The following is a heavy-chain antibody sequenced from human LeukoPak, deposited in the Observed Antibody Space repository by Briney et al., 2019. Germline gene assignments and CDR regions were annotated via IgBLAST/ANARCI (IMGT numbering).Heavy chain of an antibody. V-gene: IGHV1-18*01. CDR3: ARDPPNWNLVVWFDP. Sequence: GASVKVSCKASGYTFTSYGISWVRQAPGQGLEWMGWISAYNGNTNYAQKLQGRVTMTTDTSTSTAYMELRSLRSDDTAVYYCARDPPNWNLVVWFDPWGQGTLVTVSS. CDR2: ISAYNGNT. D-gene: IGHD1-1*01. CDR1: GYTFTSYG. J-gene: IGHJ5*02.